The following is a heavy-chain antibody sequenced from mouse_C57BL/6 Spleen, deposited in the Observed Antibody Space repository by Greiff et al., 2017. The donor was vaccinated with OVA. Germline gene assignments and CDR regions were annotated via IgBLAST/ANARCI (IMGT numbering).Heavy chain of an antibody. D-gene: IGHD2-5*01. J-gene: IGHJ2*01. CDR1: GYTFTDYE. Sequence: QVQLKQSGAELVRPGASVTLSCKASGYTFTDYEMHWVKQTPVHGLEWIGAIDPETGGTAYNQKFKGKAILTADKSSSTAYMELRSLTSEDSAVYYCTNSTYYFDYWGQGTTLTVSS. CDR3: TNSTYYFDY. CDR2: IDPETGGT. V-gene: IGHV1-15*01.